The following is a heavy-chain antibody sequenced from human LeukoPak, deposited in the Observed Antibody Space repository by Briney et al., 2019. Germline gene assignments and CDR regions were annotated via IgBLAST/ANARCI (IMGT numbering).Heavy chain of an antibody. CDR2: ISYDGSNK. CDR3: ARARSGSYYYFDY. CDR1: GFTFSSYA. D-gene: IGHD1-26*01. V-gene: IGHV3-30-3*01. J-gene: IGHJ4*02. Sequence: PGGSLRLSCAASGFTFSSYAMHWVRQAPGKGLEWVAVISYDGSNKYYADSVKGRFTISRDNSKNTLYLQMNSQRAEDTAVYYCARARSGSYYYFDYWGQGTLVTVSS.